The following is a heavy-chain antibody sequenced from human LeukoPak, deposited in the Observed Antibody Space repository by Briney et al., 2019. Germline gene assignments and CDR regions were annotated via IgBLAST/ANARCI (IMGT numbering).Heavy chain of an antibody. CDR2: ISGSGGST. Sequence: GGSLRLSSAASGFTFSSYAMSWVRQAPGKGLEWVSAISGSGGSTYYADSVKGRFTISRDNSKNTLYLQMNSLRAEDTAVYYCAKDRDYYDSSGYPPYNWFDPWGQGTLVTVSS. CDR1: GFTFSSYA. D-gene: IGHD3-22*01. CDR3: AKDRDYYDSSGYPPYNWFDP. V-gene: IGHV3-23*01. J-gene: IGHJ5*02.